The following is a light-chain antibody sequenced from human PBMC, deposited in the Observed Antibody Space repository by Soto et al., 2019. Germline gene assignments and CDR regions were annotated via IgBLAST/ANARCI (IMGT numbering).Light chain of an antibody. J-gene: IGKJ4*01. CDR3: QQRSYLFT. CDR1: QNIDNK. CDR2: DAS. V-gene: IGKV3-11*01. Sequence: EIVMTQSPATLSVCPGERATLSCRASQNIDNKLVWYQQKPGQAPRLLIYDASNRATGIPARFSGSGSGTDFTLTINSLEPEDVAVYYCQQRSYLFTFGGGTKVDIK.